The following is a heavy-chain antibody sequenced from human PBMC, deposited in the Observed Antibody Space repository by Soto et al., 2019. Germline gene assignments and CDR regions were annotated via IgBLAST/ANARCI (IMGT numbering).Heavy chain of an antibody. V-gene: IGHV1-3*01. J-gene: IGHJ4*02. CDR2: INAGNGNT. CDR3: ARDRYSSSSLYYFDY. CDR1: GYTFTSYA. D-gene: IGHD6-6*01. Sequence: ASVEVSCKASGYTFTSYAMHWVRQAPGQRLEWMGWINAGNGNTKYSQKFQGRVTITRDTSASTAYMELSSLRSEDTAVYYCARDRYSSSSLYYFDYWGQGTLVTVSS.